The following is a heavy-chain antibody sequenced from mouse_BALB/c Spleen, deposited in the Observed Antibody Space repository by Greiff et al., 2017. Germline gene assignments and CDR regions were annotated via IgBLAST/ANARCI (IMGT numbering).Heavy chain of an antibody. D-gene: IGHD1-1*01. Sequence: VKVVESGPGLVAPSQSLSITCTVSGFSLSRYSVHWVRQPPGKGLEWLGMIWGGGSTDYNSALKSRLSISKDNSKSQVFLKMNSLQTDDTAMYYCARNPVYGSSSYYFDYWGQGTTLTVSS. CDR3: ARNPVYGSSSYYFDY. V-gene: IGHV2-6-4*01. CDR1: GFSLSRYS. CDR2: IWGGGST. J-gene: IGHJ2*01.